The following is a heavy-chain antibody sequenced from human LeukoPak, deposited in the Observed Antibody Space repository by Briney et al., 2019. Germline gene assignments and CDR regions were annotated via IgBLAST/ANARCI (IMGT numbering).Heavy chain of an antibody. V-gene: IGHV4-34*01. CDR2: INHSGST. CDR3: ARGMITFGLDY. Sequence: SETLSLTCAVYGGSFSGYYWSWIRRPPGKGLEWIGEINHSGSTNYNPSLKSRVTISVDTSKNQFSLKLSSVTAADTAVYYCARGMITFGLDYWGQGTLVTVSS. D-gene: IGHD3-16*01. CDR1: GGSFSGYY. J-gene: IGHJ4*02.